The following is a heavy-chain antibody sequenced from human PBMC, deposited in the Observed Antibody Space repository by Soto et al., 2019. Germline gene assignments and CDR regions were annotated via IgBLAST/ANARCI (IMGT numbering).Heavy chain of an antibody. J-gene: IGHJ5*02. CDR3: ARGAFWFDP. CDR1: GGSISSYY. Sequence: SETLSLTCTLSGGSISSYYRSWIRQPPGKGLEWIGYIYYSGSTNYNPSLKSRVTISVDTSKNQFSLKLSSVTAADTAVYYCARGAFWFDPWGQGTLVTVSS. CDR2: IYYSGST. V-gene: IGHV4-59*01.